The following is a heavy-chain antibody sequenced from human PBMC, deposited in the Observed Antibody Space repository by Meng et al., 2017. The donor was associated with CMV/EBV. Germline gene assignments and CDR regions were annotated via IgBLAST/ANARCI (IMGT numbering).Heavy chain of an antibody. CDR3: TRGGGHYGMDV. CDR2: IRSKAYGGTT. Sequence: GASLKISCTASGFTFGDYAMSWVRQAPGQGLEWVGFIRSKAYGGTTEYAASVKGRFTISRDDSKSIAYLQMNSLKTEDTAVYYCTRGGGHYGMDVWGQGTTVTVSS. D-gene: IGHD3-10*01. CDR1: GFTFGDYA. V-gene: IGHV3-49*04. J-gene: IGHJ6*02.